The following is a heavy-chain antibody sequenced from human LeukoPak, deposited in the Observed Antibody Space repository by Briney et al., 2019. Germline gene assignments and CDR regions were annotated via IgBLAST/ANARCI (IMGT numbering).Heavy chain of an antibody. D-gene: IGHD1-1*01. Sequence: PGGSLRLSCAASGFTFSSYAMGWLRQAPGKALEWGSAISENGGTTYYAASVKGRSTISRDNSKNTLSLQLSSLRAEDTAVYYCAKERPTGTTKLDYWGQGTLVTVSS. J-gene: IGHJ4*02. CDR2: ISENGGTT. CDR1: GFTFSSYA. CDR3: AKERPTGTTKLDY. V-gene: IGHV3-23*01.